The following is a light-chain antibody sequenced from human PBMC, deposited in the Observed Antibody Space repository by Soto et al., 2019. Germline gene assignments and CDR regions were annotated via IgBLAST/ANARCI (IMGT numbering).Light chain of an antibody. Sequence: DIQMTQSPSSLSASVGDRVTITCRASQSINSYLNWYQQKPGKAPKLLIYAASSLQSGVPSRFSGSGSGTDFTLTISSLQHEDFATYYCQQSYSTPTFGGGTKVEIK. J-gene: IGKJ4*01. CDR1: QSINSY. V-gene: IGKV1-39*01. CDR2: AAS. CDR3: QQSYSTPT.